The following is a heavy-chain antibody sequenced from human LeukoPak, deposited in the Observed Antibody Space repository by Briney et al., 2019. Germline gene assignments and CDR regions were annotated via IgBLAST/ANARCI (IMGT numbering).Heavy chain of an antibody. CDR1: GFTFSSYS. D-gene: IGHD3-3*01. CDR3: ARGREYYDFWSGSDY. J-gene: IGHJ4*02. V-gene: IGHV4-30-2*01. CDR2: IYHSGST. Sequence: LRLSCAASGFTFSSYSMSWIRQPPGKGLEWIGYIYHSGSTYYNPSLKSRVTISVDRSKNQFSLKLSSVTAADTAVYYCARGREYYDFWSGSDYWGQGTLVTVSS.